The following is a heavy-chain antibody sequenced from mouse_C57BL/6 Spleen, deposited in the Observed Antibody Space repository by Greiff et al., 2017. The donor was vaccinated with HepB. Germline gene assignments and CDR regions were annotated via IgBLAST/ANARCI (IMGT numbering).Heavy chain of an antibody. CDR2: ISDGGSYT. J-gene: IGHJ4*01. CDR3: ASYGSSLYYYAMDY. Sequence: EVQGVESGGGLVKPGGSLKLSCAASGFTFSSYAMSWVRQTPEKRLEWVATISDGGSYTYYPDNVKGRFTISRDNAKNNLYLQMSHLKSEDTAMYYCASYGSSLYYYAMDYWGQGTSVTVSS. D-gene: IGHD1-1*01. CDR1: GFTFSSYA. V-gene: IGHV5-4*01.